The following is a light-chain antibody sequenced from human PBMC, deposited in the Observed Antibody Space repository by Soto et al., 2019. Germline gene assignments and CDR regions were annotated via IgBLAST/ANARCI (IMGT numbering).Light chain of an antibody. V-gene: IGKV1-5*01. CDR3: QQYDNYKPLT. CDR2: AAS. Sequence: DIQMTQSPSTLSASVGDRVTITCRASQSISSWLAWYQQKPGKAPKLLIYAASTLQSGVPSRFSGSGSGTDFTLTISSLQPEDFATYYCQQYDNYKPLTFGGGTKVDIK. CDR1: QSISSW. J-gene: IGKJ4*01.